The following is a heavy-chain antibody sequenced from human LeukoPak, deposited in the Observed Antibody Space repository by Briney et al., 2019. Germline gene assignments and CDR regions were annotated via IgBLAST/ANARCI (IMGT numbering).Heavy chain of an antibody. D-gene: IGHD4-17*01. V-gene: IGHV3-21*01. Sequence: PGGSLRLSCAASGFTFSSYAMHWVRQAPGKGLEWVSSISSSSSYIYYADSVKGRFTISRDNAKNSLYLQMNSLRAEDTAVYYCATLGVTTGIGYWGQGTLVTVSS. CDR1: GFTFSSYA. J-gene: IGHJ4*02. CDR2: ISSSSSYI. CDR3: ATLGVTTGIGY.